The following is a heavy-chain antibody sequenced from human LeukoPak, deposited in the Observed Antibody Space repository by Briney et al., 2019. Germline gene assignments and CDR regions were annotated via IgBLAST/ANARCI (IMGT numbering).Heavy chain of an antibody. V-gene: IGHV1-2*02. CDR1: GYTFTGYY. CDR3: AGGLEVDIVAIHLSGP. Sequence: ASVKVSCKASGYTFTGYYMHWVRQAPGQGLEWMGWINPNSGGTNYAQKFQGRVTMTRDTSISTAYMELSRLRSDDTAVYYCAGGLEVDIVAIHLSGPWGQGTLVTVSS. J-gene: IGHJ5*02. CDR2: INPNSGGT. D-gene: IGHD5-12*01.